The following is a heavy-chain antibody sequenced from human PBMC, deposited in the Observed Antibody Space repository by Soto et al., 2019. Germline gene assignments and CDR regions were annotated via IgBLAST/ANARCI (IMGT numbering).Heavy chain of an antibody. V-gene: IGHV4-31*03. J-gene: IGHJ3*02. Sequence: SETLSLTCTVSGGSISSGGYYWSWIRQHPGKGLEWIGYIYYSGSTYYNPSLKSRVTISVDTSKNQFSLKLSSVTAADTAVYYCARDSRRSSSWYPDAFDNWGQGTMVTVSS. D-gene: IGHD6-13*01. CDR2: IYYSGST. CDR3: ARDSRRSSSWYPDAFDN. CDR1: GGSISSGGYY.